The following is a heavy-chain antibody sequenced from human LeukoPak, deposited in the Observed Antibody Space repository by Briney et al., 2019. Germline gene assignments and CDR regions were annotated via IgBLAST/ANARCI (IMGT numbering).Heavy chain of an antibody. CDR2: ISSSSSTI. V-gene: IGHV3-48*04. J-gene: IGHJ5*02. CDR3: ARGRGDTAMVNDWFDP. CDR1: GFTFSSYS. Sequence: GGSLRLSCAASGFTFSSYSMNWVRQAPGKGLEWVSYISSSSSTIYYADSVKGRFTISRDNAKNSLYLQMNSLRAEDTAVYYCARGRGDTAMVNDWFDPWGQGTLVTVSS. D-gene: IGHD5-18*01.